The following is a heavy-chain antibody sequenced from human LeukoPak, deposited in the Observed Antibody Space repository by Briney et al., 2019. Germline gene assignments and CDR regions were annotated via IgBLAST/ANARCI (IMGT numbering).Heavy chain of an antibody. J-gene: IGHJ4*02. Sequence: GGSLRLSCAAPGFTFSSYGMHWVRQAPGKGLEWVAVISYDGSNKYYADSVKGRFTISRDNSKNTLYLQMNSLRAEDTAVYYCAKDDGSGSLHFDYWGQGTLVTVSS. D-gene: IGHD3-10*01. CDR3: AKDDGSGSLHFDY. CDR1: GFTFSSYG. V-gene: IGHV3-30*18. CDR2: ISYDGSNK.